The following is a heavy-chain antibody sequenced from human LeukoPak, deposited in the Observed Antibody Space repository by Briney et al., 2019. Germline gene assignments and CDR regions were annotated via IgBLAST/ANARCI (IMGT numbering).Heavy chain of an antibody. J-gene: IGHJ4*02. D-gene: IGHD6-13*01. CDR3: AKNDFPYYSSSWTHFDY. CDR1: GFTFSDYY. Sequence: GGSLRLSCAASGFTFSDYYMTWIRQAPGKRLEWVSYISGISSNIQYADSVKGRFTISRDNSKNTLYLQVNSLRAEDTAVYYCAKNDFPYYSSSWTHFDYWGQGTLVTVSS. CDR2: ISGISSNI. V-gene: IGHV3-11*01.